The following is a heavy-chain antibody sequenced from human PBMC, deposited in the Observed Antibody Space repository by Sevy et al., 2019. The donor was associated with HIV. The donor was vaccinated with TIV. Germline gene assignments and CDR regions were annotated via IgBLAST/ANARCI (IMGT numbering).Heavy chain of an antibody. CDR1: GFTFSSYA. Sequence: GGSLRLSCAASGFTFSSYAMHWVRQAPGKGLEWVAVISYDGSNKYYADSVKGRFTISRDNSKNTLYLQMNSLRAEDTAVYYCARDGLVVAATYEGGYYYYGMDVWGQGTTVTVFS. V-gene: IGHV3-30-3*01. D-gene: IGHD2-15*01. CDR3: ARDGLVVAATYEGGYYYYGMDV. J-gene: IGHJ6*02. CDR2: ISYDGSNK.